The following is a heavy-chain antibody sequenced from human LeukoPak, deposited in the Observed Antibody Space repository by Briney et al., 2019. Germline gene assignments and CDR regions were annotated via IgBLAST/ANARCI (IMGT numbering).Heavy chain of an antibody. Sequence: VYLGGSLRLSCAVSGITFNNYAMNWIRQAPGKGLEWVSDISGSGGMTYYADSVKGRFTISRDNSQKKLYLHMSNLRVEDTAIYFCAKSVLGVAGRGYMDVWGKGTTVTVSS. V-gene: IGHV3-23*01. D-gene: IGHD3-10*01. CDR2: ISGSGGMT. CDR3: AKSVLGVAGRGYMDV. J-gene: IGHJ6*03. CDR1: GITFNNYA.